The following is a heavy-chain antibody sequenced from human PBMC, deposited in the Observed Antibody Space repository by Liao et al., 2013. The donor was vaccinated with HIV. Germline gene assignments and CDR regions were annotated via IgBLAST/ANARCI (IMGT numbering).Heavy chain of an antibody. D-gene: IGHD3-10*01. J-gene: IGHJ3*02. Sequence: QVQLLESGPGLVKPSQTLSLTCTVFGGSISSGDYYWSWIRQPPGKGLEWIGYIYYSGSTNYNPSLKSRVNMSRDTSKKQLSLKLSSVTAADTAVYYCARDRDGAFDIWGQGTMVTVSS. CDR2: IYYSGST. V-gene: IGHV4-30-4*08. CDR3: ARDRDGAFDI. CDR1: GGSISSGDYY.